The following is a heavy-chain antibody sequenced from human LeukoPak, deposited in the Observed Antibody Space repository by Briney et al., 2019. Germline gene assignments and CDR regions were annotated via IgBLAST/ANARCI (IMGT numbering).Heavy chain of an antibody. CDR2: IIGSAVNT. V-gene: IGHV3-23*01. Sequence: GESLRLSCVASGLXVSSYGISWVRQAPGKGLEWVSTIIGSAVNTYYADSVKGRFTISRDDSKNTVYLQMNSLRAEDTAVYSCAKYTSGTSYRGLDQWGQGTLVTVSP. D-gene: IGHD3-10*01. J-gene: IGHJ4*02. CDR3: AKYTSGTSYRGLDQ. CDR1: GLXVSSYG.